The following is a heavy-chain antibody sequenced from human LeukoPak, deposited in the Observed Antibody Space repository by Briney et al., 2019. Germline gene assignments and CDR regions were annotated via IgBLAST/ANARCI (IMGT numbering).Heavy chain of an antibody. CDR2: ISYDGSNK. CDR1: GFTFSSYG. CDR3: AKDHTARVDTAMSD. V-gene: IGHV3-30*18. D-gene: IGHD5-18*01. J-gene: IGHJ4*02. Sequence: GGSLRLSCAASGFTFSSYGMHWVRQAPGKGLEWVAVISYDGSNKYYADSVKGRFTISRDNSKNTLYLQMNSLRAEDTAVYYCAKDHTARVDTAMSDWGQGTLVTVPS.